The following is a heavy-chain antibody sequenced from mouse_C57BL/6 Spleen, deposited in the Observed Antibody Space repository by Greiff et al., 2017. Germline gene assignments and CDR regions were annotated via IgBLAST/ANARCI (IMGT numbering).Heavy chain of an antibody. CDR1: GYTFTSYW. J-gene: IGHJ3*01. D-gene: IGHD3-2*02. Sequence: VQLQQPGAELVKPGASVKLSCKASGYTFTSYWMQWVKQRPGQGLEWIGEIDPSDSYTNYNQKFKGKATLTVDTSSSTAYMQLSSLTSEDSAVYYCARGGDSSGAWFAYWGQGTLVTVSA. V-gene: IGHV1-50*01. CDR2: IDPSDSYT. CDR3: ARGGDSSGAWFAY.